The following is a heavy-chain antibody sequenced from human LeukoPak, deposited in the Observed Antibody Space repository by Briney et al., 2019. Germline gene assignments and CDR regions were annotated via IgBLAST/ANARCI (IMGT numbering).Heavy chain of an antibody. J-gene: IGHJ4*02. CDR1: GFTFITYS. D-gene: IGHD3-10*01. Sequence: GGSLRLSCAASGFTFITYSMTWVRQAPGRGLEWVSAIIGSGAFTDYADSVKGRFTISRDNPKNTLYLQMNSLGAEDTAVYYCAKEDSYGSGSYSFDYWGQGTLVTVSS. CDR2: IIGSGAFT. CDR3: AKEDSYGSGSYSFDY. V-gene: IGHV3-23*01.